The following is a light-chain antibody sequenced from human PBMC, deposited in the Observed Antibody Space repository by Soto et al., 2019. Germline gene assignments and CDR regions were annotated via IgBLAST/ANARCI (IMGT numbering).Light chain of an antibody. Sequence: DIQMTQSPPSLSASVGDRFTITCRASQSISSYLNWYQQKPGKAPKLLIYAASTLQSGVPSGFSGSGSGTDFTLTISSLQPEDFATYYCQQLNSYPITFGQGTRLEIK. CDR3: QQLNSYPIT. CDR2: AAS. CDR1: QSISSY. J-gene: IGKJ5*01. V-gene: IGKV1-39*01.